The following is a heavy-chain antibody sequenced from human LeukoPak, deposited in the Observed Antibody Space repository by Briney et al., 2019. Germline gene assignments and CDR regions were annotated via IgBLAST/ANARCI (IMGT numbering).Heavy chain of an antibody. Sequence: KPSETLSLTCTVSGGSISSGDYYWSWIRQPPGKGLEWIGYIYYSGSTYYNPSLNSRVTISVDTPKNQFSLKLSSVTAADTAVYYCARVPQTYGDYFDYWGQGTLVTVSS. V-gene: IGHV4-30-4*01. J-gene: IGHJ4*02. CDR2: IYYSGST. CDR1: GGSISSGDYY. D-gene: IGHD4-17*01. CDR3: ARVPQTYGDYFDY.